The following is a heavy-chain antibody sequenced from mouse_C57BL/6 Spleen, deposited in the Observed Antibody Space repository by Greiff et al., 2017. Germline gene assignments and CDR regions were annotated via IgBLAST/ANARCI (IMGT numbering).Heavy chain of an antibody. CDR2: IHPNGGST. J-gene: IGHJ4*01. CDR3: ARSHYYGSSFYAMDY. V-gene: IGHV1-64*01. Sequence: QVQLQQPGAELVKPGASVKLSCKASGYTFTSYWMHWVKQRPGQGLEWIGMIHPNGGSTNYNEKFKSKATLTVDKSSSTAYMQLSSLTSEDSAVYYCARSHYYGSSFYAMDYWGQGTSVTVSS. D-gene: IGHD1-1*01. CDR1: GYTFTSYW.